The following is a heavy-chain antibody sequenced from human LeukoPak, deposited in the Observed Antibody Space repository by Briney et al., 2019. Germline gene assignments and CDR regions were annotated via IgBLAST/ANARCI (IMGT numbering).Heavy chain of an antibody. Sequence: SETLSLTCTVSGGSISSSSYYWGWIRQPPGKGLEWIGSIYYSGSTYYNPSLMSRVTISVDTSKNQFSLKLSSVTAADTAVYYCARIYGDYLYAFDIWGQGTMVTVSS. CDR1: GGSISSSSYY. CDR2: IYYSGST. V-gene: IGHV4-39*01. CDR3: ARIYGDYLYAFDI. J-gene: IGHJ3*02. D-gene: IGHD4-17*01.